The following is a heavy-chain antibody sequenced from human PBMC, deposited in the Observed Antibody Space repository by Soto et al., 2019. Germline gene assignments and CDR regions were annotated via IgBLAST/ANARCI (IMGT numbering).Heavy chain of an antibody. CDR2: IYWDDDK. D-gene: IGHD1-1*01. CDR3: APNNCLNNWFDP. V-gene: IGHV2-5*02. J-gene: IGHJ5*02. Sequence: QITLKESGPTLVKPTQTLTLTCTFSGFSLSSSGVGVGWIRQPPGKALEWLALIYWDDDKRYRTSLRNRLTITKDTSKKQVVLTTTNMDPVDTATYYCAPNNCLNNWFDPWGQGTLVTVSS. CDR1: GFSLSSSGVG.